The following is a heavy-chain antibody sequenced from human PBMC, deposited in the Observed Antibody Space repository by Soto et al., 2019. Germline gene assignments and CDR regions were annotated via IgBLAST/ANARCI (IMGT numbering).Heavy chain of an antibody. V-gene: IGHV4-39*01. CDR1: GGSISSSSYY. D-gene: IGHD2-15*01. Sequence: SETLSLTCTVSGGSISSSSYYWGWIRQPPGKGLEWIGSIYYSGSTYYNPSLKSRVTISVDTSKNQFSLKLSSVTAADTAVYYCARKVRGPKDNYYGMDVWGQGTTVTVS. CDR3: ARKVRGPKDNYYGMDV. CDR2: IYYSGST. J-gene: IGHJ6*02.